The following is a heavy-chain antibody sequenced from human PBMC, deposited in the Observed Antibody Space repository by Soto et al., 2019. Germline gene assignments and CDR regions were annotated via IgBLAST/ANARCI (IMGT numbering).Heavy chain of an antibody. J-gene: IGHJ3*01. CDR2: VHFRGKT. Sequence: QLHLQESGPGLVKPSETLSLTCGVSGASISNSDYYWVWIRQPPGQGLEWIATVHFRGKTYYNVSLKTRLTIALDPSKNLFSLRLTSLTAADTAVYYWATEAAHHDAFDVWGRGTRVTVSS. CDR1: GASISNSDYY. D-gene: IGHD2-15*01. CDR3: ATEAAHHDAFDV. V-gene: IGHV4-39*02.